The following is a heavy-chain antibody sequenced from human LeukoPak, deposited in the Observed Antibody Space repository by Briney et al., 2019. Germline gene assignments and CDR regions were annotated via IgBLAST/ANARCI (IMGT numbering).Heavy chain of an antibody. J-gene: IGHJ4*02. V-gene: IGHV1-8*01. CDR2: MNTNSGNR. CDR1: GYTFTSYD. D-gene: IGHD2-2*01. Sequence: ASXKVSCKASGYTFTSYDINWVRQANGQGLEWMGWMNTNSGNRGYAQKFQGRVTMTRNTSISTAYMQLISLISEDTAVYYCASSRGYCISTSCPFDYWGQGTLVTVSS. CDR3: ASSRGYCISTSCPFDY.